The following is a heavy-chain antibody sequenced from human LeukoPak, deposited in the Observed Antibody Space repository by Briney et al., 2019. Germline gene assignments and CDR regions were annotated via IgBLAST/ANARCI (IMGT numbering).Heavy chain of an antibody. CDR2: INPNSGGT. CDR3: ARGGGYDGIVVVTNNWFDP. D-gene: IGHD3-22*01. V-gene: IGHV1-2*02. J-gene: IGHJ5*02. Sequence: ASVKVSCKASGYTFTGYYMHWVRQAPGQGLEWMGWINPNSGGTNYAQKFQGRVTMTRDTSISTAYMELSRLRSDDTAVYYCARGGGYDGIVVVTNNWFDPWGQGTLVTVSS. CDR1: GYTFTGYY.